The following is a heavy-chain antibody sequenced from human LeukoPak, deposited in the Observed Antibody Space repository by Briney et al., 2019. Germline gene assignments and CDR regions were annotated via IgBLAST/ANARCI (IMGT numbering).Heavy chain of an antibody. CDR1: GVTFGGYA. CDR2: ISGSGDST. CDR3: AKTRPLDSSSWSHGDY. J-gene: IGHJ4*02. V-gene: IGHV3-23*01. D-gene: IGHD6-13*01. Sequence: GGSLRLSCAASGVTFGGYAVSWVRRAAGKGLGWVSAISGSGDSTYYGDSVKGRFTISRDNSKNTLYLQMNSLRAEDTAVYYCAKTRPLDSSSWSHGDYWGQGTLVTVSS.